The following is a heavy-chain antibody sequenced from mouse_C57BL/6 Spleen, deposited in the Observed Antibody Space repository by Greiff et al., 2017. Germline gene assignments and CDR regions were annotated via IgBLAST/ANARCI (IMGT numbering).Heavy chain of an antibody. V-gene: IGHV1-78*01. D-gene: IGHD1-1*01. Sequence: VQLQESDAELVKPGASVKISCKVSGYTFTDHTIHWMKQRPEQGLEWIGYIYPRDGSTKYNEKFKGKATLTADKSSSTAYMQLNSLTSEDSAVYFCARDYYGSRKNFDYWGQGTTLTVSS. CDR1: GYTFTDHT. CDR2: IYPRDGST. J-gene: IGHJ2*01. CDR3: ARDYYGSRKNFDY.